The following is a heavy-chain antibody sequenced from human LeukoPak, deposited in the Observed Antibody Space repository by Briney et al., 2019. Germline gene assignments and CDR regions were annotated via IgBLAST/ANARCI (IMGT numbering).Heavy chain of an antibody. J-gene: IGHJ3*02. CDR2: IYSPGTNY. V-gene: IGHV4-61*02. CDR1: AGSINSGDYY. D-gene: IGHD3-22*01. CDR3: ARGMGTSYDSSRDAFDI. Sequence: SETLSLTCTVSAGSINSGDYYWSWIRQPAGKGLEWIGRIYSPGTNYNYNPSLKSRVTISIDPSKNQFSLKLTPVNPAATAIYYCARGMGTSYDSSRDAFDIWGQGTMVTVSS.